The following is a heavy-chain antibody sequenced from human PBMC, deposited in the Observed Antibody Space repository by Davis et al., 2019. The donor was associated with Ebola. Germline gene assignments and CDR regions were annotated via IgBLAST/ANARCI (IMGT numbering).Heavy chain of an antibody. J-gene: IGHJ6*02. Sequence: AASVKVSCKASGYIFTSYAMHWVRQAPGHRLEWVGWINAGNGDTKYSQKLQGRVTMTTDTSTSTAYMELRSLRSDDTAVYYCARVCCSSTSCWCYYYYGMDVWGQGTTVTVSS. V-gene: IGHV1-3*01. CDR1: GYIFTSYA. D-gene: IGHD2-2*01. CDR3: ARVCCSSTSCWCYYYYGMDV. CDR2: INAGNGDT.